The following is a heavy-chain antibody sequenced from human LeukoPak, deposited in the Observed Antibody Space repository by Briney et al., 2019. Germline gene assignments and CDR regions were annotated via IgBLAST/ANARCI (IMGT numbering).Heavy chain of an antibody. CDR2: ISSSGVKT. J-gene: IGHJ4*02. CDR3: AKDRLVGAID. Sequence: GGSLRLSCAASGFTFTSYAMSWVRQAPEKGLEWVATISSSGVKTNYVDSVKGRFTISRDNSKDTLYLQMNSLRAEDTAVYYCAKDRLVGAIDWGQGTLVTVSS. V-gene: IGHV3-23*01. CDR1: GFTFTSYA. D-gene: IGHD1-26*01.